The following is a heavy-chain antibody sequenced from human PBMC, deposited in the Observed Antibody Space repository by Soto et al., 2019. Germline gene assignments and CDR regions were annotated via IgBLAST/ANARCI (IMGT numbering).Heavy chain of an antibody. CDR2: MYNTGST. V-gene: IGHV4-59*01. D-gene: IGHD6-19*01. CDR3: ARAGGGWSFDS. Sequence: SETLSLTCTVSGGSISSYYWSWIRQPPGKGLEWIGYMYNTGSTVYNPSLKSRVTISVDTSKNHFYLKVNSVTALVMAVYFCARAGGGWSFDSWGQGTLVTVSS. CDR1: GGSISSYY. J-gene: IGHJ4*02.